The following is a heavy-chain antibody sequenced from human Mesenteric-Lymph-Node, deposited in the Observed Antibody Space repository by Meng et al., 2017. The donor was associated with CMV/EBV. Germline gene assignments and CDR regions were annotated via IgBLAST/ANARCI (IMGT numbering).Heavy chain of an antibody. D-gene: IGHD2-2*01. CDR2: VYYTGST. Sequence: SETLSLTCTVSGGSISNYYWTWIRHSPGKGLEWIGYVYYTGSTGYNPSLKSRVTISVDTSKNQFSLKLSSVTAADTAVYYCARGEPAAHFDYWGQGTLVTVSS. CDR3: ARGEPAAHFDY. V-gene: IGHV4-59*01. CDR1: GGSISNYY. J-gene: IGHJ4*02.